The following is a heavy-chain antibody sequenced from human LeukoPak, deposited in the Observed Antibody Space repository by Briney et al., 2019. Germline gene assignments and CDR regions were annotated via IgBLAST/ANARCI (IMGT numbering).Heavy chain of an antibody. CDR3: ATLYDY. J-gene: IGHJ4*02. Sequence: GGSLRLSCAASGFTFSGSAMHWVRQASGKGLEWVGRIRSKANSYATAYAASVKGRFTISRDNSKNTLYLQMNSLRAEDTAVYYCATLYDYWGQGTLVTVSS. CDR2: IRSKANSYAT. V-gene: IGHV3-73*01. CDR1: GFTFSGSA.